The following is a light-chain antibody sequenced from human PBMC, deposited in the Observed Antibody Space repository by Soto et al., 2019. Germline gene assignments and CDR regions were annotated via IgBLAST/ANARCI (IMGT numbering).Light chain of an antibody. V-gene: IGLV2-11*01. Sequence: QSVLTQPRSVPGSPGQSITISCTGTSSDVGGYNYVSWYRQHPGKAPKLMIYDVSKRPSGVPDRFSGSKSGNTASLTISGLQAEDEADYYCCSYAGSYTHYVFGTGTKVTVL. CDR1: SSDVGGYNY. J-gene: IGLJ1*01. CDR3: CSYAGSYTHYV. CDR2: DVS.